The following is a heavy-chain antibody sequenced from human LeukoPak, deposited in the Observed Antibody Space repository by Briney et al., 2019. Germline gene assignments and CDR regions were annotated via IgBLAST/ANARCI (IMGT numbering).Heavy chain of an antibody. CDR3: ARVGNFGSGSYYSDAFEI. Sequence: PGGSLRLSCAASGFTFSRYGTHWVRQAPGKGLEWVAGIWYDGSNKYYVDSVKGRFTISRDNSKNTQYLQMNSLRAEDTAVYYCARVGNFGSGSYYSDAFEIWGQGTMVTVSS. J-gene: IGHJ3*02. V-gene: IGHV3-33*01. D-gene: IGHD3-10*01. CDR2: IWYDGSNK. CDR1: GFTFSRYG.